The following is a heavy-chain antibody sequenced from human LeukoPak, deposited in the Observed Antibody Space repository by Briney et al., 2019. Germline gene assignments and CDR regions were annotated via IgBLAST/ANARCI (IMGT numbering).Heavy chain of an antibody. Sequence: GGSLRLSCAASGFTFSDHYMDWVRQAPGKGLEWVGRTRNKANSYTTEYAASVKGRFTISRDDSKNSLYLQMNSLKTEDTAVCYCARGPPGYCGGGSCYQLVYWGQGTLVTVSS. V-gene: IGHV3-72*01. J-gene: IGHJ4*02. D-gene: IGHD2-15*01. CDR3: ARGPPGYCGGGSCYQLVY. CDR2: TRNKANSYTT. CDR1: GFTFSDHY.